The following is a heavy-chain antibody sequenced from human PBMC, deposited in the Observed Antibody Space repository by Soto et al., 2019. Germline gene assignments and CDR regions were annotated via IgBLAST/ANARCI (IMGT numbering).Heavy chain of an antibody. CDR2: IYYRGST. V-gene: IGHV4-61*01. Sequence: QVQLQESGPGLVKPSETLSLTCTVSGGSVSSGIYYCSWIRKPPGQGLEWIGYIYYRGSTNYYPSLESRVTMLLDTSENKFSLKRSSVPAADTAVYYWPRGAVSTSGGPDYWGQGTLVTVSS. J-gene: IGHJ4*02. CDR1: GGSVSSGIYY. D-gene: IGHD6-19*01. CDR3: PRGAVSTSGGPDY.